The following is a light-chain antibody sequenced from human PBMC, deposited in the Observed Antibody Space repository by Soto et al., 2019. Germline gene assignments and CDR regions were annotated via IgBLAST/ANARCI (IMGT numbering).Light chain of an antibody. CDR2: AAS. Sequence: DIQMTQSPSSLSASVGDRVTITCRASQSISSYLNWYQQKPGKAPKLLIYAASSLQSGVPSRFSGSGPGAAFTLTLSRLQPEDFATYYCHQSSSAPPWPFGYGNKVDIQ. V-gene: IGKV1-39*01. J-gene: IGKJ1*01. CDR1: QSISSY. CDR3: HQSSSAPPWP.